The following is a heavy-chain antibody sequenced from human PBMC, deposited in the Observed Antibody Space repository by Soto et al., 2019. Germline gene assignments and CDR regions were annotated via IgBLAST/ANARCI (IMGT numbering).Heavy chain of an antibody. D-gene: IGHD3-10*02. V-gene: IGHV4-59*01. CDR3: ARAMFGNWFDP. J-gene: IGHJ5*02. Sequence: SETLSLTCTVSGGSISSYYWSWIRQPPGKGLEWIGYIYYSGSTNYNPSLKSRVTISVDTSKNQFSLKLSSVTAADTAVYYCARAMFGNWFDPWGEGTLVTVSS. CDR2: IYYSGST. CDR1: GGSISSYY.